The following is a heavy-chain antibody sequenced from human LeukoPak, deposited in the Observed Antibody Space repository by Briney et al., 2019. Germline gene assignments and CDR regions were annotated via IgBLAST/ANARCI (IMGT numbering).Heavy chain of an antibody. J-gene: IGHJ6*02. Sequence: ASVKVSCKASGYTFTSYGINWVRQAPGQGLEWKGWMSAYNGNTNYDQKPQGRVTMTTDTSTSTAYIELRSLRSDDTGVYYCASQIYNCSSTSCYDYYYGMDVWGQGTTVTVSS. CDR3: ASQIYNCSSTSCYDYYYGMDV. CDR1: GYTFTSYG. D-gene: IGHD2-2*01. CDR2: MSAYNGNT. V-gene: IGHV1-18*01.